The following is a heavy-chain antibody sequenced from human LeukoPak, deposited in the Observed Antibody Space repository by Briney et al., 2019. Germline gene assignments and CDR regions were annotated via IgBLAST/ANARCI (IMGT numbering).Heavy chain of an antibody. V-gene: IGHV3-21*04. CDR1: GFTFSSYS. J-gene: IGHJ3*02. CDR3: AKDGDYYDSSGYYRPYDAFDI. CDR2: ISSSSSYI. Sequence: PGGSLRLSCAASGFTFSSYSMNWVRQAPGKGLEWVSSISSSSSYIYYVDSVKGRFTISRDNAKNSLYLQMNSLRAGDTAVYYCAKDGDYYDSSGYYRPYDAFDIWGQGTMVTVSS. D-gene: IGHD3-22*01.